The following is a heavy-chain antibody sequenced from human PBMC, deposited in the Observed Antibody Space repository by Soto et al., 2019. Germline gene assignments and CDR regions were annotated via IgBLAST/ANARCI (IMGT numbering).Heavy chain of an antibody. CDR3: ARIGDYDSSGYYYSY. J-gene: IGHJ4*02. D-gene: IGHD3-22*01. Sequence: PGGSLRLSCAASGFTVSSNYMSWVRQAPGKGLEWVSVIYSGGSTYYADSVKGRFTISRDNSKNTLYLQMNSLRAEDTAVYYCARIGDYDSSGYYYSYWGQGTLVTVSS. CDR1: GFTVSSNY. CDR2: IYSGGST. V-gene: IGHV3-53*01.